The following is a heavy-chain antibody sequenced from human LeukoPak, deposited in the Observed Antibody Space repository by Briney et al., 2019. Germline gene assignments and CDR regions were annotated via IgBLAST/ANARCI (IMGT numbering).Heavy chain of an antibody. J-gene: IGHJ4*02. D-gene: IGHD3-22*01. Sequence: ASVKVSCKASGYTFTSYGISWVRQAGGQGLEWMGWISAYNGNTNYAQKLQGRVTMTTDTSTSTAYMELRSLRSDDTAVYYCARNYYDSSGYWSKIDYWGQGTLVTVSS. CDR3: ARNYYDSSGYWSKIDY. CDR1: GYTFTSYG. CDR2: ISAYNGNT. V-gene: IGHV1-18*01.